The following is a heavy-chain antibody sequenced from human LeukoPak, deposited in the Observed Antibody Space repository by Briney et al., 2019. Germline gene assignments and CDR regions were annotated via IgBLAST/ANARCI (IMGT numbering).Heavy chain of an antibody. J-gene: IGHJ6*02. CDR1: GYTFTSNG. Sequence: GASVKVSCKASGYTFTSNGISWVRQAPGHGLEWMGWISAYNGNTNYAQKVQGRVTMTTDTSTSTGYMELRSLRSDDTAVYYCARVAATIYWYYGMDVWGQGTTVTVPS. V-gene: IGHV1-18*01. CDR3: ARVAATIYWYYGMDV. D-gene: IGHD6-13*01. CDR2: ISAYNGNT.